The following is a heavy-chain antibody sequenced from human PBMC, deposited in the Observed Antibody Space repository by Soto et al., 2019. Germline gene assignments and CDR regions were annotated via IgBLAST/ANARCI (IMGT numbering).Heavy chain of an antibody. CDR2: IYYSGST. D-gene: IGHD6-19*01. Sequence: TLSLTCTVSGGSLSSSSYYWGWIRQPPGKGLEWIGSIYYSGSTYYNPSLKSRVTISVDTSKNQFSLKLSSVTAADTAVYYCASIAVYYFDYWGQGTLVTVSS. J-gene: IGHJ4*02. CDR1: GGSLSSSSYY. V-gene: IGHV4-39*01. CDR3: ASIAVYYFDY.